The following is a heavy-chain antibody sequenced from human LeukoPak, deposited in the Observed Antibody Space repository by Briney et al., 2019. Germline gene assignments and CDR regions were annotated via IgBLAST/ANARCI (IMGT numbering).Heavy chain of an antibody. CDR3: ARHVMGYCADGKCCLNSYMAV. CDR2: IYPDDSDT. Sequence: GGSLQISCKGSQYTFTSFSIAGVRPLPGEGLEWMGTIYPDDSDTTYNPSFQGHVTISPDNPLGPPVLQWAGVQAPGRALYYDARHVMGYCADGKCCLNSYMAVWGRGTPVTVSS. V-gene: IGHV5-51*01. CDR1: QYTFTSFS. D-gene: IGHD5-24*01. J-gene: IGHJ6*03.